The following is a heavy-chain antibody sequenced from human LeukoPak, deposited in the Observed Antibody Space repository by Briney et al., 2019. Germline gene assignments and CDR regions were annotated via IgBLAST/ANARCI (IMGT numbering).Heavy chain of an antibody. D-gene: IGHD5-12*01. J-gene: IGHJ4*02. CDR2: ISSDGTNK. Sequence: GGSLRLSCATSGFTFSIYAMTWVRQAPGKGLEWVALISSDGTNKYYADSVKGRFTISRDNSKNTLYLQMNSLRPEDTAFYHCAKGLSIVATDYFENWGQGTLVTVSS. CDR3: AKGLSIVATDYFEN. CDR1: GFTFSIYA. V-gene: IGHV3-30*18.